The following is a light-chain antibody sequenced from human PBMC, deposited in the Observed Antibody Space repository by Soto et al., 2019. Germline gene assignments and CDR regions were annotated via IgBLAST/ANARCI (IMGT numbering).Light chain of an antibody. CDR3: QQSYSTPYT. CDR2: AAS. J-gene: IGKJ2*01. V-gene: IGKV1-39*01. Sequence: DIQMTQSPSSLSASVGDRVTITCRASQSISSYLNWYQQKPAKAPKLLIYAASSLQSGVPSRFSGSGSGTDFTLTISSLQPEDCATYYCQQSYSTPYTFGPGTKLEIK. CDR1: QSISSY.